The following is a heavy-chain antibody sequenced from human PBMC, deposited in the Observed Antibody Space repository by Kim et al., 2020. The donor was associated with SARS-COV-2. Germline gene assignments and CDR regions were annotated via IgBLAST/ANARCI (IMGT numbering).Heavy chain of an antibody. CDR1: GFTFSNFW. CDR3: ARISCSGSTCERI. D-gene: IGHD2-15*01. V-gene: IGHV3-74*01. Sequence: GGSLRLSCAASGFTFSNFWMHWVRQGPGQGLVWVSHINPSAVVTDYADSVKGRFTISRDNAKNTLYLQMNSLRVEDTAVYYCARISCSGSTCERIWGQGTLVTVSS. J-gene: IGHJ4*02. CDR2: INPSAVVT.